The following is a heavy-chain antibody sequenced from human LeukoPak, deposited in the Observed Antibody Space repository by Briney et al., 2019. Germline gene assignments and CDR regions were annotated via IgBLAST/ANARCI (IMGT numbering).Heavy chain of an antibody. CDR3: AKGIAAAGTGRWFDP. D-gene: IGHD6-13*01. J-gene: IGHJ5*02. CDR1: GFTFSSYA. CDR2: ISGSGSST. Sequence: PGGSLRLSCAASGFTFSSYAMHWVRQAPGKGLEWVSAISGSGSSTYYADSVKGRFTISRDNSKNTLDLQMNSLRAEDTAVYYCAKGIAAAGTGRWFDPWAQGTLVTVPS. V-gene: IGHV3-23*01.